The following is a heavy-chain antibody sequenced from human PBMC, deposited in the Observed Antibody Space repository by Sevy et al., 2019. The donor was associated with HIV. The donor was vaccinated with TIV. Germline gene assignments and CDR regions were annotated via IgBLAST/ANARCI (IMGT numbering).Heavy chain of an antibody. Sequence: GGSLRLSCAASGFTFSSYAMSWVRQAPGKGLEGVSAISGSGGSTYYADSVKGRFTISRDNSKNTLYLQMNSLRAEDTAVYYWAKNSVRIYYFDYWGQGTLVTVSS. V-gene: IGHV3-23*01. CDR3: AKNSVRIYYFDY. CDR1: GFTFSSYA. D-gene: IGHD2-15*01. CDR2: ISGSGGST. J-gene: IGHJ4*02.